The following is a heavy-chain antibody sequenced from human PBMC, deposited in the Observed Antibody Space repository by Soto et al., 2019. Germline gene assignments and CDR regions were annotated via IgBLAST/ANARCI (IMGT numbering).Heavy chain of an antibody. V-gene: IGHV1-8*01. CDR1: GYTFTRDD. CDR2: MNPNSGNT. Sequence: GASVKVSRKGSGYTFTRDDFNWVRPPTCKGVAWMGWMNPNSGNTGYAQKVQGRVTMTRNTSISTAYMELSSLRSEDTAVYYCASVAGYPYYYSYMDVWGKGTTVTVSS. D-gene: IGHD5-12*01. CDR3: ASVAGYPYYYSYMDV. J-gene: IGHJ6*03.